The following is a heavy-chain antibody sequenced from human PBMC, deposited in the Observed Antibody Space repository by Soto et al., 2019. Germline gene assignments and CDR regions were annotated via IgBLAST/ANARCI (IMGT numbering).Heavy chain of an antibody. V-gene: IGHV2-26*01. CDR3: ARIRQEIEIDY. CDR1: GFSLSNARMG. Sequence: SGPTLVNPTEPLTLTCTVSGFSLSNARMGVSWIRQPPGKALEWLAHIFSNDEKSYSTSLTSRLTISKDTSKSQVVLTMTNMDPVDTATYFCARIRQEIEIDYWGQGSLVTVS. CDR2: IFSNDEK. J-gene: IGHJ4*02.